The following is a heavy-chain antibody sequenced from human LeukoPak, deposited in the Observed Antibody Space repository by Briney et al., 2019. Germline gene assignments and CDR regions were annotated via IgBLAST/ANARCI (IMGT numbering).Heavy chain of an antibody. V-gene: IGHV3-7*03. J-gene: IGHJ4*02. CDR2: IKQDGSDR. CDR3: VRAPYYSGIEHYFDH. Sequence: GGSLRLSCAASGFTFRNYWMSWVRQAPGTGLEWVANIKQDGSDRNYVTSVRGRFTISRDNAEGSLYLQMNSMRAEDTAVYYCVRAPYYSGIEHYFDHWGQGILVTVSP. CDR1: GFTFRNYW. D-gene: IGHD3-22*01.